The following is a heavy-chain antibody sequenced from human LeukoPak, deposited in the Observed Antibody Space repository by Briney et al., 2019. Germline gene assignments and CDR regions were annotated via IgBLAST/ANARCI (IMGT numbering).Heavy chain of an antibody. Sequence: ASVKVPCKASGYTFTGSGWYLYWLRQAPGQGLECVGWLHPNNGATGYAQKFRGRVAMTTDTSISTAYMELSRLRPDDTAIYYCARDGPAQMVDFDYWGQGTLVTVSS. D-gene: IGHD3-10*01. V-gene: IGHV1-2*02. CDR3: ARDGPAQMVDFDY. CDR1: GYTFTGSGWY. J-gene: IGHJ4*02. CDR2: LHPNNGAT.